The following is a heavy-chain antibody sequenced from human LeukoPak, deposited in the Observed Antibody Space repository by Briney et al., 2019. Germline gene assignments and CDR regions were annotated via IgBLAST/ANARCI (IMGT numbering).Heavy chain of an antibody. CDR2: IYYSGST. CDR3: ARDSSSSSYYFDY. Sequence: PSETLSLTCTVSGGSISPYYWSWIRQPPGKGLEWIGSIYYSGSTYYNPSLKSRVTISVDTSKNQFSLKLSSVTAADTAVYYCARDSSSSSYYFDYWGQGTLVTVSS. V-gene: IGHV4-59*05. CDR1: GGSISPYY. D-gene: IGHD6-6*01. J-gene: IGHJ4*02.